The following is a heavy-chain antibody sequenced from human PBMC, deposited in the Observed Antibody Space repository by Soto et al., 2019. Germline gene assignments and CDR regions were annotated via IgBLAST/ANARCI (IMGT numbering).Heavy chain of an antibody. CDR3: ATQRTSGHYFEY. Sequence: SETLSLTCTVSGGSISSGGYYWSWIRQHPGKGLEWIGYIYYSGSTYYNPSLKSRVTISVDTSKNQFSLKLSSVTAADTAVYYCATQRTSGHYFEYWGQGPLVTVSS. D-gene: IGHD6-25*01. J-gene: IGHJ4*02. CDR2: IYYSGST. V-gene: IGHV4-31*03. CDR1: GGSISSGGYY.